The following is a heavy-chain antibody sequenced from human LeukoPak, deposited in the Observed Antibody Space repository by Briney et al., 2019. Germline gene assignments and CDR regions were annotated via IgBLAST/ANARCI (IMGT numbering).Heavy chain of an antibody. J-gene: IGHJ6*02. CDR3: ARTLYYYDSSGYYTRNYYYYGMDV. CDR2: IYYSGST. D-gene: IGHD3-22*01. CDR1: GGSISSSSYY. Sequence: SETLSLTCTVSGGSISSSSYYWGWIRQPPGKGLEWIGSIYYSGSTNYNPSLKSRVTISVDTSKNQFSLKLSSVTAADTAVYYCARTLYYYDSSGYYTRNYYYYGMDVWGQGTTVTVSS. V-gene: IGHV4-39*07.